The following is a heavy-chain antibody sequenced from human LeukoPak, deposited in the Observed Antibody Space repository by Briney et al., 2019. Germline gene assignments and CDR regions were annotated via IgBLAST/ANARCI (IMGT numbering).Heavy chain of an antibody. V-gene: IGHV1-69*05. CDR1: GCTFSSYA. D-gene: IGHD6-13*01. J-gene: IGHJ4*02. Sequence: SVKLSCKASGCTFSSYAISWVRQAPGQGLEWMGGIVPIFGTANYAQKFQGRVTITTDESTCTAYMELSRLRLEDEAVYVYSCANASGSSCDCLDYWGQGTLVTVSS. CDR2: IVPIFGTA. CDR3: SCANASGSSCDCLDY.